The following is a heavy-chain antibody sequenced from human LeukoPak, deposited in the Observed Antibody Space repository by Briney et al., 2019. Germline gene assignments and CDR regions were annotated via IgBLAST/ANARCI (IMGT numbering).Heavy chain of an antibody. J-gene: IGHJ4*02. CDR1: GFTFSSYS. V-gene: IGHV3-48*01. CDR3: AREGWSSSSYYFDY. D-gene: IGHD6-6*01. Sequence: GGSLRLSCAASGFTFSSYSMNWVRQAPGKGLEWVSYISSSSSTIYYADSVKGRFTISRDNAKNSLYLQMNSLRAEDTAVYYCAREGWSSSSYYFDYWGQGTLVTVSS. CDR2: ISSSSSTI.